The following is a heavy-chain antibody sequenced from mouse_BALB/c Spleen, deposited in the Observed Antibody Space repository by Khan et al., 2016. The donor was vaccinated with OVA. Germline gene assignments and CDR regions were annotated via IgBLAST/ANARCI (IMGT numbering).Heavy chain of an antibody. Sequence: QVQLKESGAELAKPGASVKMSCKASGSTFTPYWMHWIKQRPGQGLEWIGYIIPTSGYTDYNQKFKDKATLTADKSSSTAYMQLSSLTSDDSAVYYCARDRIDYWGQGTALTVSS. V-gene: IGHV1-7*01. CDR1: GSTFTPYW. J-gene: IGHJ2*01. CDR3: ARDRIDY. CDR2: IIPTSGYT.